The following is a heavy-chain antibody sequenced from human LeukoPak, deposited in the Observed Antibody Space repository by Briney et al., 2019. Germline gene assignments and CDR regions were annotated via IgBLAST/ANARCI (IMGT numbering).Heavy chain of an antibody. CDR1: GYTFTSHH. D-gene: IGHD3-16*01. J-gene: IGHJ4*02. CDR3: ARDDSPALGELYFDY. Sequence: SVKVSCKASGYTFTSHHINWVRQATGQGFEWMGRIIPIFGTANYAQKFQGRVTITTDESTSTAYMELSSLRSEDTAVYYCARDDSPALGELYFDYWGQGTLVTVSS. CDR2: IIPIFGTA. V-gene: IGHV1-69*05.